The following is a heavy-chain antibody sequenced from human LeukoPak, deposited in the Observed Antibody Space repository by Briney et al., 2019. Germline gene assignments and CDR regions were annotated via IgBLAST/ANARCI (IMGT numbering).Heavy chain of an antibody. V-gene: IGHV1-8*01. CDR3: ARVNPYFQGSGGSKAFSN. CDR2: MNPNSGNT. J-gene: IGHJ3*01. CDR1: GYTFTSYD. D-gene: IGHD2/OR15-2a*01. Sequence: GASVKISCKASGYTFTSYDINWVRQATGQGLEWMGWMNPNSGNTGYAQKFQGSVNMTRNISTGTAYMELSSLKSEDTAVYYCARVNPYFQGSGGSKAFSNWGQR.